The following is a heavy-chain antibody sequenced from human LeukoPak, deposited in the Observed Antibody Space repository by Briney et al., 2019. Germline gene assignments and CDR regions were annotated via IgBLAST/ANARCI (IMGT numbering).Heavy chain of an antibody. D-gene: IGHD1-26*01. CDR2: TKQDGGEK. Sequence: GGSLTLSCAASGFTFSRYWMSWVRQAPGKGLEWVANTKQDGGEKYYLESVKGRFTISRDNAKNSLYLHMNSLRGEDTAVYYCALSSGNYAIPFDYWGQGTLVTASS. CDR3: ALSSGNYAIPFDY. J-gene: IGHJ4*02. CDR1: GFTFSRYW. V-gene: IGHV3-7*01.